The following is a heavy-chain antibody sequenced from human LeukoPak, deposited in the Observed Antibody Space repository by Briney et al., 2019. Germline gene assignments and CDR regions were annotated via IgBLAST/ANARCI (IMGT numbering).Heavy chain of an antibody. CDR2: IYSGGST. CDR1: GFTVSSNY. J-gene: IGHJ6*03. D-gene: IGHD6-13*01. V-gene: IGHV3-66*02. Sequence: PGGSLRLSCAASGFTVSSNYMSWVRQAPGKGLEWVSVIYSGGSTYYADSVKGRFTFSRDNSKNTLYLQMNSLRAEDTAVYYCARDADSSSWYPNYYMDVWGKGTTVTVSS. CDR3: ARDADSSSWYPNYYMDV.